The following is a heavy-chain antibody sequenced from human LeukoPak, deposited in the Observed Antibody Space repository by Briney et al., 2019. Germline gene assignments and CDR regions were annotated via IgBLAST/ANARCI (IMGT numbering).Heavy chain of an antibody. V-gene: IGHV3-7*01. CDR3: ARDGKPDCSGGSCYSTSTFDY. J-gene: IGHJ4*02. CDR1: GFTFSSYW. D-gene: IGHD2-15*01. CDR2: IKQDGSEK. Sequence: PGGSLRHSCAASGFTFSSYWMSWVRQAPGKGLEWVANIKQDGSEKYYVDSVKGRFTISRDNAKNSLYLQMNSLRAEDTAVYYCARDGKPDCSGGSCYSTSTFDYWGQGTLVTVSS.